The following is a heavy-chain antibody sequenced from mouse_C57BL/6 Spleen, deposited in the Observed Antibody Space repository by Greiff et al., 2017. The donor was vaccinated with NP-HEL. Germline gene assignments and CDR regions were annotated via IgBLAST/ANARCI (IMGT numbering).Heavy chain of an antibody. CDR2: IDPSASYT. V-gene: IGHV1-69*01. CDR1: GYTFTSYW. D-gene: IGHD4-1*01. Sequence: VQLQQSGAELVMPGASVKLSCKASGYTFTSYWMHWVKQRPGQGLEWIGEIDPSASYTNYNQKFKGKSTLTVDKSSSTAYMQLSSLTSEDSAVYYCARGTGTFAYWGQGTLVTVSA. CDR3: ARGTGTFAY. J-gene: IGHJ3*01.